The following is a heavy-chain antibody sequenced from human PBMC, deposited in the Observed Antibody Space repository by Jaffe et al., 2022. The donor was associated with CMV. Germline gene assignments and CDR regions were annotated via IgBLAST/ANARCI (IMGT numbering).Heavy chain of an antibody. CDR3: AKDMWAAAGRKWGAFDI. V-gene: IGHV3-9*01. J-gene: IGHJ3*02. CDR1: GFTFDDYA. CDR2: ISWNSGSI. Sequence: EVQLVESGGGLVQPGRSLRLSCAASGFTFDDYAMHWVRQAPGKGLEWVSGISWNSGSIGYADSVKGRFTISRDNAKNSLYLQMNSLRAEDTALYYCAKDMWAAAGRKWGAFDIWGQGTMVTVSS. D-gene: IGHD6-13*01.